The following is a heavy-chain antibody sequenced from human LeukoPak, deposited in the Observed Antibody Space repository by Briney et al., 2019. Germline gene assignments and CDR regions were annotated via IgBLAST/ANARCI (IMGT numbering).Heavy chain of an antibody. V-gene: IGHV3-64*01. J-gene: IGHJ3*02. CDR1: GFTFSSYA. CDR2: ISINGGST. CDR3: ARGQLVPRTAFDS. Sequence: AGSLRLSCAASGFTFSSYAIHWVRQAPGKGMEYVSAISINGGSTYYANSVKGRFTISRDNSKNKLYLQMGSLRAEYMAVYYCARGQLVPRTAFDSWGQGTMVTVSS. D-gene: IGHD6-6*01.